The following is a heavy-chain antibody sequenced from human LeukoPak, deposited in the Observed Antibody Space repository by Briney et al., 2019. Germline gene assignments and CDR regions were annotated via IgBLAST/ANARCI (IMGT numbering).Heavy chain of an antibody. CDR3: ARPDSGYSSSAPPDY. D-gene: IGHD6-13*01. Sequence: GGSLRLSCAASGFTFSGYGMHWVRQAPGKGLEWVAFISYDGSNKYYADSVKGRFTISRDSSKNTLYLQMNSLRAEDTAVYYCARPDSGYSSSAPPDYWGQGTLVTVSS. V-gene: IGHV3-33*01. J-gene: IGHJ4*02. CDR2: ISYDGSNK. CDR1: GFTFSGYG.